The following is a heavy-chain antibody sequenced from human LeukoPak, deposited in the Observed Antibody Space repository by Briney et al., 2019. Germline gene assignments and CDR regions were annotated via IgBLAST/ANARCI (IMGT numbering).Heavy chain of an antibody. Sequence: SVKVSCKASGGTFSSYAISWVRQAPGQGLEWMRRIIPILGIANYAQKFQGRVTITADKSTSTAYMELSSLRSEDTAVYYCARHYYDSSGYYGGGYWGQGTLVTVSS. CDR1: GGTFSSYA. CDR3: ARHYYDSSGYYGGGY. J-gene: IGHJ4*02. D-gene: IGHD3-22*01. CDR2: IIPILGIA. V-gene: IGHV1-69*04.